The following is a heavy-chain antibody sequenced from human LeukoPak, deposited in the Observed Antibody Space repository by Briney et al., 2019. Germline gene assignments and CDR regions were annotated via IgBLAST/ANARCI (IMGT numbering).Heavy chain of an antibody. V-gene: IGHV1-69*01. J-gene: IGHJ4*02. CDR2: NIPIFGTA. D-gene: IGHD3-10*01. CDR1: GGTFSSYA. Sequence: AASVKVSCKASGGTFSSYAISWVRQAPGQGLEWMGGNIPIFGTANYAQKFQGRVTITADESTSTAYMELSSLRSEDTAVYYCAGLLWFGELYHFDYWGQGTLVTVSS. CDR3: AGLLWFGELYHFDY.